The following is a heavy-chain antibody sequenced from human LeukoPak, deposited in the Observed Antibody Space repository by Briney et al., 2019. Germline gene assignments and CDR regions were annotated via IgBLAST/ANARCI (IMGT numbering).Heavy chain of an antibody. D-gene: IGHD3-22*01. Sequence: GASVKVSCKASGYIFTRYGFSWVRQAPGQGLEWMGWITAYTRYAQKFQGGVTMTTDTSTSTAYMELRSLRSDDTAVYYCGRVRYYDSSGYPFSSDYWGQGALVTVSS. J-gene: IGHJ4*02. CDR1: GYIFTRYG. V-gene: IGHV1-18*01. CDR3: GRVRYYDSSGYPFSSDY. CDR2: ITAYT.